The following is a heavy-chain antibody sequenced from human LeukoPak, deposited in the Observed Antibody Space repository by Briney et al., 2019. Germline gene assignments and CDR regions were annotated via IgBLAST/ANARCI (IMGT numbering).Heavy chain of an antibody. CDR2: IYPGDSDT. CDR1: GYIFTNYW. CDR3: ATTPSGDRNY. J-gene: IGHJ4*02. V-gene: IGHV5-51*01. D-gene: IGHD1-26*01. Sequence: GESLKISRKGSGYIFTNYWIGWVRQMPGKGLEWMGIIYPGDSDTRYSPSFQGQVTISADKSITTAYLQWSNLKASDTAMYYCATTPSGDRNYWGQGTLVTVSS.